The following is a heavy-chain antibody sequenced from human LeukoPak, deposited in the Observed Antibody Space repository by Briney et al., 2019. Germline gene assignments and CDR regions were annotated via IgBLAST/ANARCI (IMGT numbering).Heavy chain of an antibody. CDR1: GFTVSSNY. D-gene: IGHD2-15*01. J-gene: IGHJ1*01. Sequence: GGSLRLSCEASGFTVSSNYMNWVRQAPGKGLEWISVIYSGGGTYFADSVKGRFTISRDNSKNTLYLQMNSLRAEDTAVYYCASGGTYCSGGRCYATEYCQHWGQGTLVTVSS. CDR3: ASGGTYCSGGRCYATEYCQH. CDR2: IYSGGGT. V-gene: IGHV3-53*01.